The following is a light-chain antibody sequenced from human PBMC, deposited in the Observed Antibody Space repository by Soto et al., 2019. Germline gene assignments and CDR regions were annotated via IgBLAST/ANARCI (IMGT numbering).Light chain of an antibody. J-gene: IGLJ1*01. CDR3: QSYDDHFLV. Sequence: NFVLTQPPSVSESPGKTVTISCTRSIGSIASNSVQWYQQRPGSAPTTVIYESNQRPSGVPDRFSGSTDGSSNSASLTIFGLQTEDEADYYCQSYDDHFLVFGGGTKVTVL. CDR1: IGSIASNS. CDR2: ESN. V-gene: IGLV6-57*04.